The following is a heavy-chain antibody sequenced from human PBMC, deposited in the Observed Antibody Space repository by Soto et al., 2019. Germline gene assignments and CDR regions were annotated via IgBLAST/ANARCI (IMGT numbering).Heavy chain of an antibody. V-gene: IGHV3-66*01. J-gene: IGHJ6*02. CDR3: ARDTRVIGETYYYYGMDV. CDR1: GFTVSSNY. CDR2: IYSGGST. Sequence: GGSLRLSCAASGFTVSSNYMSWVRQAPGKGLEWVSVIYSGGSTYYADSVKGRFTISRDNSKNTLYLQMNSLRAEDTAVYYCARDTRVIGETYYYYGMDVWGQGTTVTVSS. D-gene: IGHD3-3*01.